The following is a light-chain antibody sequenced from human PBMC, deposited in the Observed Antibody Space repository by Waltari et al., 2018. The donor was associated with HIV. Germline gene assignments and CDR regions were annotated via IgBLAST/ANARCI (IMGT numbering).Light chain of an antibody. CDR2: GAS. V-gene: IGKV3-15*01. CDR1: QSVNSH. J-gene: IGKJ2*01. Sequence: VVMTQSPVTLSVSRGERVTLSCRASQSVNSHLAWYQHKPGQAPRLLSYGASTRATGIPARFSGSGSGTEFSLTISSLQSEDFAVYYCQQYNNWPPYTFGQGTKLEIK. CDR3: QQYNNWPPYT.